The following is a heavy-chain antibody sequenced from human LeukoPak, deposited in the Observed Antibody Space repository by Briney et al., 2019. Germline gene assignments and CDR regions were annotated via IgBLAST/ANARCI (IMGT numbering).Heavy chain of an antibody. CDR1: GFTFSSYA. J-gene: IGHJ6*03. CDR3: AKDLWIQLWLLPNMDYMDV. V-gene: IGHV3-23*01. Sequence: GGSLRLSCAASGFTFSSYAMSWVRQAPGKGLEWVSAISGSGGSTYYADSVKGRFTISRDNSKNTLYLQMNSLRAEDTAVYYCAKDLWIQLWLLPNMDYMDVWGKGTTVTVSS. CDR2: ISGSGGST. D-gene: IGHD5-18*01.